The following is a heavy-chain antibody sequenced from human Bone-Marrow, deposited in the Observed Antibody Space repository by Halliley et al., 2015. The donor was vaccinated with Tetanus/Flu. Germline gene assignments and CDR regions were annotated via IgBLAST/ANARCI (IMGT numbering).Heavy chain of an antibody. D-gene: IGHD2-21*02. Sequence: LGWMGRIDPTDSYTSYSPSFEGHVTISADKSISTAYLQWTSLKASDSVVYYCARHNAVTVGMDVWGQGSPVTVSS. J-gene: IGHJ6*02. CDR3: ARHNAVTVGMDV. V-gene: IGHV5-10-1*01. CDR2: IDPTDSYT.